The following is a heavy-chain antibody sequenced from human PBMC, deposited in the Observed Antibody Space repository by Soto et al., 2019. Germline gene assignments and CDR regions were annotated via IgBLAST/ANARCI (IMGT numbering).Heavy chain of an antibody. J-gene: IGHJ4*02. Sequence: GSLKISCKGSGYSFTSYWIGWVRQMPGKGLEWMGIIYPTDSDTRYSPSFQGQVTISADRSISTAYLQWSSLKASDTAMYYCARVQYSSGFYYDYWGQGTLVTVSS. CDR2: IYPTDSDT. CDR3: ARVQYSSGFYYDY. D-gene: IGHD6-19*01. V-gene: IGHV5-51*01. CDR1: GYSFTSYW.